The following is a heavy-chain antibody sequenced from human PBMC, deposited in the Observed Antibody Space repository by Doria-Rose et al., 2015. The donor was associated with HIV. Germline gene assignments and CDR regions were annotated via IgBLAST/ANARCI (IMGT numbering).Heavy chain of an antibody. V-gene: IGHV2-26*01. J-gene: IGHJ4*02. CDR3: ARIKSSRWYHKYYFDF. CDR1: GVSLSSPGMG. CDR2: IFSDDER. D-gene: IGHD6-13*01. Sequence: TLKESGPVLVKPTETLTLTCTVSGVSLSSPGMGVSWIRQPPGKALEWLAHIFSDDERSYKTSLKSRLTISRGTSKGQVVLTMTDMDPVDTATYYCARIKSSRWYHKYYFDFWGQGTLVIVSA.